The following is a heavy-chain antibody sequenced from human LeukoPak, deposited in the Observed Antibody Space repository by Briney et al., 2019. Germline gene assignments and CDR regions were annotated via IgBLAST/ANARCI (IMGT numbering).Heavy chain of an antibody. CDR3: ARGQGSSSWSAAGY. D-gene: IGHD6-13*01. J-gene: IGHJ4*02. CDR1: GFTFSSYA. Sequence: GGSLRLSCAASGFTFSSYAMHWVRQAPGKGLERVAVISYDGSNKYYADSVKGRFTISRDNTKNTLYLQMNSLRAEDTAVYYCARGQGSSSWSAAGYWGQGTLVTVSS. V-gene: IGHV3-30*04. CDR2: ISYDGSNK.